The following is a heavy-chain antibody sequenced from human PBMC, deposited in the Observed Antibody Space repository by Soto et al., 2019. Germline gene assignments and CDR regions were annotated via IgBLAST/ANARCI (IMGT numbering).Heavy chain of an antibody. V-gene: IGHV4-59*01. CDR3: ARVGRQLVCYYYYMDV. CDR1: GGSISSYY. CDR2: IYYSGST. D-gene: IGHD6-6*01. Sequence: SETLSLTCTVSGGSISSYYWSWIRQPPGKGLEWIGYIYYSGSTNYNPSLKSRVTISVDTSKNQFSLKLSSVTAADTAVYYCARVGRQLVCYYYYMDVWGKGTTVTVSS. J-gene: IGHJ6*03.